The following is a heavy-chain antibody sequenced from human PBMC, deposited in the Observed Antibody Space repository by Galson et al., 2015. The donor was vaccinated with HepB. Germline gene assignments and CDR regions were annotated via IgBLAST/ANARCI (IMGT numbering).Heavy chain of an antibody. CDR3: AKDPRPNGVFDPFDL. D-gene: IGHD2-8*01. Sequence: LRLSCAASGFNFGAYAISWVRQAPGRGLEWVSGITGGSAKYYAESVKGRFTVSRDNSNNIVYLQMDTLRVEDSAMYYCAKDPRPNGVFDPFDLWGQGTLVTVSS. V-gene: IGHV3-23*01. CDR2: ITGGSAK. J-gene: IGHJ5*02. CDR1: GFNFGAYA.